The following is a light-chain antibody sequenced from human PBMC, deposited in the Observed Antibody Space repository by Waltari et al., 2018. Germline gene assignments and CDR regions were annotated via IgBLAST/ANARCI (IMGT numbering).Light chain of an antibody. J-gene: IGKJ1*01. CDR2: DAS. CDR1: QSISSW. Sequence: DIQMTQSPSTLSASVGDRVTITCRASQSISSWLAWYQQKPGKVPKLLIDDASSLESGVPSRFSGSGSGTEFTLTISSLQPDDFATYYCQQYNSYSWTFGPGTKV. V-gene: IGKV1-5*01. CDR3: QQYNSYSWT.